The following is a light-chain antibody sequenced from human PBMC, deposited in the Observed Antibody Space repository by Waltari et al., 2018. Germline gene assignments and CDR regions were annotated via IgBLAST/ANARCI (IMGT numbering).Light chain of an antibody. CDR1: GLPKQY. V-gene: IGLV3-10*01. CDR3: YSKDTDGGSQGK. J-gene: IGLJ2*01. Sequence: YDLTQPPSVSVSPGQTAAITCSGDGLPKQYTFWYQQKSGQAPVLVMYDDNKRPSGIPGRFSGSSAGTVATLTSTGAQVDDEADYYCYSKDTDGGSQGKIGGGTKLTVL. CDR2: DDN.